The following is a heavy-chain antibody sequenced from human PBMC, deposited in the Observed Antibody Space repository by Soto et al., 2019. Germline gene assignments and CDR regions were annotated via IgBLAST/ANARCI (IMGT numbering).Heavy chain of an antibody. CDR2: ISKSDYT. CDR1: GFAFNNYG. CDR3: AREDSIIIPAVSDF. Sequence: PGGSLRLSCTVSGFAFNNYGINWVRQAPGKGLEWVSSISKSDYTYYSDSVTGRFTISRDNAKNSVSPQMNTLRVEDTAVYYCAREDSIIIPAVSDFWGRGTLVTVSS. J-gene: IGHJ4*02. D-gene: IGHD2-2*01. V-gene: IGHV3-21*01.